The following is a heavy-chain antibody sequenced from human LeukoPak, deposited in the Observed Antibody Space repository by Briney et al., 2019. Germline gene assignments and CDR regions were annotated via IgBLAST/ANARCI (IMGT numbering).Heavy chain of an antibody. CDR2: MNPNNGGT. CDR1: GYTFTIYD. Sequence: ASVKVSCKASGYTFTIYDINWVRQAPGQGLEWVGWMNPNNGGTVYAQKFQGRVTMTRDTSTGTSYKELNSLRSEDTAVYYCARGAIFGVTPRGYGMDVWGQGTTVTVSS. D-gene: IGHD3-3*01. CDR3: ARGAIFGVTPRGYGMDV. V-gene: IGHV1-8*01. J-gene: IGHJ6*02.